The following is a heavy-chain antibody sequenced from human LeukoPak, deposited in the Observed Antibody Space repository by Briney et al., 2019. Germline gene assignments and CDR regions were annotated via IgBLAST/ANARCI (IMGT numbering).Heavy chain of an antibody. Sequence: TGGSLRLSCAASGFTFSHAWMSWVRQAPGEGLEWVGRCKSKTDGRSTDYAEPVKDRFTISRDESKNILYLQMNSLKIEDTAVYYCTTVSYVGGYWGQGTLVTVPS. D-gene: IGHD3-16*01. CDR2: CKSKTDGRST. CDR1: GFTFSHAW. V-gene: IGHV3-15*01. J-gene: IGHJ4*02. CDR3: TTVSYVGGY.